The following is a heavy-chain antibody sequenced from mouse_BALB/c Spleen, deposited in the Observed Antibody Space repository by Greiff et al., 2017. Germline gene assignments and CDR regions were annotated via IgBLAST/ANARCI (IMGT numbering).Heavy chain of an antibody. CDR3: ARPMIKGGWFAY. V-gene: IGHV14-1*02. CDR2: IDPENGNT. Sequence: EVKLQESGAELVRPGALVKLSCKASGFNIKDYYMHWVKQRPEQGLEWIGWIDPENGNTIYDPKFQGKASITADTSSNTAFLQLSSLTSEDTAVYYCARPMIKGGWFAYWGQGTLVTVSA. CDR1: GFNIKDYY. J-gene: IGHJ3*01. D-gene: IGHD2-4*01.